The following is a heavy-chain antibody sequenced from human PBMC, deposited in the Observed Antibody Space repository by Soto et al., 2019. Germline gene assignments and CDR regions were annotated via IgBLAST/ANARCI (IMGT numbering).Heavy chain of an antibody. V-gene: IGHV1-18*01. CDR2: ISAYNGNT. D-gene: IGHD3-3*01. Sequence: APVKVSCKASGYTFTSYGISWVRQAPGQGLEWMGWISAYNGNTNYAQKLQGRVTMTTDTSTSTAYMELRSLRSDDTAVYYCARDQDDFWSVPYGMDVWGQGTTVTVSS. CDR3: ARDQDDFWSVPYGMDV. J-gene: IGHJ6*02. CDR1: GYTFTSYG.